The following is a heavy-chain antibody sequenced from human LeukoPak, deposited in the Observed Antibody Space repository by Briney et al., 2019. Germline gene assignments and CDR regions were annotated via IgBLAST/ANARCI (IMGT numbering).Heavy chain of an antibody. J-gene: IGHJ2*01. Sequence: PSETPSLTCTVSGGSISSGDYYWSWIRQPPGKGLEWIGYIYYSGTTYYNPSLRSRITISADTSNNQFSLQLCSVSAADTAVYYCARAIRAGYSISWYFDLWGRGTLVTVSS. V-gene: IGHV4-30-4*01. D-gene: IGHD6-13*01. CDR1: GGSISSGDYY. CDR2: IYYSGTT. CDR3: ARAIRAGYSISWYFDL.